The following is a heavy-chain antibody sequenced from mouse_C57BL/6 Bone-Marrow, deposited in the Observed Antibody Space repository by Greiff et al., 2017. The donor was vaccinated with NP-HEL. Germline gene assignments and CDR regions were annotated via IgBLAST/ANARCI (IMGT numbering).Heavy chain of an antibody. Sequence: QVQLQQPGAELVKPGASVKMSCKASGYTFTSYWITWVKQRPGQGLEWIGDIYPGSGSTNYNEKFKSKATLTVDTSSSTAYMQLSSLTSEDSAVYYCARARGAYGSSSAWFAYWGQGTLVTVSA. CDR2: IYPGSGST. CDR3: ARARGAYGSSSAWFAY. CDR1: GYTFTSYW. D-gene: IGHD1-1*01. J-gene: IGHJ3*01. V-gene: IGHV1-55*01.